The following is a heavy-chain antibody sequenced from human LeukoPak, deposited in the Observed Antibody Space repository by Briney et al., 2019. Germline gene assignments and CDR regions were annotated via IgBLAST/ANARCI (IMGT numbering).Heavy chain of an antibody. CDR1: GGTFSSYA. J-gene: IGHJ4*02. D-gene: IGHD2-2*01. CDR3: ARDGPYCSSTSLLCTTFRPSFDY. Sequence: SVTVSCKASGGTFSSYAISWVRQAPGQGLEWMGGIIPIFGTANYAQKFQGRVTITADESTSTAYMELSSLRSEDTAVYYCARDGPYCSSTSLLCTTFRPSFDYWGQGTLVTVSS. CDR2: IIPIFGTA. V-gene: IGHV1-69*13.